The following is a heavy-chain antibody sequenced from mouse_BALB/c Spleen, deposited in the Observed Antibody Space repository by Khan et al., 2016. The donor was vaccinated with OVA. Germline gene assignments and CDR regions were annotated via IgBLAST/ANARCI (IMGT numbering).Heavy chain of an antibody. CDR3: NYVGY. CDR2: LSPGNGYI. D-gene: IGHD1-1*01. J-gene: IGHJ2*01. CDR1: GYTFTDHA. Sequence: QVRLQQSDTELVKPGASVKISCKASGYTFTDHAIHWVKQRPEQGLEWIGYLSPGNGYIKYNEKFKGKATLLADLSSRSAFMQLNSLTSEESAGYCSNYVGYGGQGTTLTVSS. V-gene: IGHV1S53*03.